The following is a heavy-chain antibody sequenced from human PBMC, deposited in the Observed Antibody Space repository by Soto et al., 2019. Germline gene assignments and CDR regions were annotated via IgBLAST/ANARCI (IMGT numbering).Heavy chain of an antibody. CDR3: AKGAALNIASAGVLFDY. CDR1: GFTFSNYA. J-gene: IGHJ4*02. V-gene: IGHV3-23*01. CDR2: ISGSGGST. D-gene: IGHD6-13*01. Sequence: EVQLLESGGGLVQPGGSLRLSCAASGFTFSNYAMSWVRQAPGKGLEWVSGISGSGGSTYYADSVKGRFTISRDNSKNALSVQMISLRVEDTAVYYCAKGAALNIASAGVLFDYWGQGTLVTVSS.